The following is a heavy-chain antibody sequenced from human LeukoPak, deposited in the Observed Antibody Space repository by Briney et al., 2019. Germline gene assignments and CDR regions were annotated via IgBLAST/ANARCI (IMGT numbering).Heavy chain of an antibody. J-gene: IGHJ4*02. CDR2: ISGGGGST. V-gene: IGHV3-23*01. Sequence: GGSLRLSCAASGFTFSSYAMSWVRQAPGKGLEWVSAISGGGGSTYYADSVKGRFTISRDNSKNTLYLQMNSLRAEDTAVYYCARGGSSRSFDYWGQGTLVTVSS. D-gene: IGHD6-13*01. CDR1: GFTFSSYA. CDR3: ARGGSSRSFDY.